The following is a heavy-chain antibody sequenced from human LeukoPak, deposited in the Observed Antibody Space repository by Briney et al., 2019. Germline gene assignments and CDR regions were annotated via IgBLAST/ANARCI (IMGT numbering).Heavy chain of an antibody. V-gene: IGHV3-9*01. D-gene: IGHD3-22*01. J-gene: IGHJ4*02. CDR1: GFTFDDYA. CDR2: ISRNSGSR. Sequence: GGSLRLSCAASGFTFDDYAMHWVRQGPGKGLEWVSGISRNSGSRGYADSVKGRFTISRDNARNSLYLQMNSLRAEDTALYYCAKGKWLSESPLDYWGQGTLVTVSS. CDR3: AKGKWLSESPLDY.